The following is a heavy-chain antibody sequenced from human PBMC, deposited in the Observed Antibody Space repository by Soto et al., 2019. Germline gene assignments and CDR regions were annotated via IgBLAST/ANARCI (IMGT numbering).Heavy chain of an antibody. CDR1: GYTFTSYG. Sequence: GASVKVSCKASGYTFTSYGISWVRQAPGQGLEWMGWIGAYNGNTNYAQKLQGRVTMTTDTSTSTAYMELRSLRSDDTAVYYCAREASLPAAHLAGLNPQDYWGQGTLVTVSS. D-gene: IGHD2-2*01. V-gene: IGHV1-18*01. CDR2: IGAYNGNT. CDR3: AREASLPAAHLAGLNPQDY. J-gene: IGHJ4*02.